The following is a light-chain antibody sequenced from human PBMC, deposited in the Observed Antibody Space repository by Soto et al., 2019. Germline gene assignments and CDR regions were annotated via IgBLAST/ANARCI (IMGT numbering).Light chain of an antibody. J-gene: IGKJ5*01. CDR3: RQYGSSLPIT. Sequence: EIVLTQSPGTLSLSPGERATLSCRASQSVSSSYLAWYQQKPGQAPRLLIYGASSRATGIPDRFSGSGSGTGFSLSIGRLGSGVFAVCYCRQYGSSLPITFGQGTRLEIK. CDR2: GAS. CDR1: QSVSSSY. V-gene: IGKV3-20*01.